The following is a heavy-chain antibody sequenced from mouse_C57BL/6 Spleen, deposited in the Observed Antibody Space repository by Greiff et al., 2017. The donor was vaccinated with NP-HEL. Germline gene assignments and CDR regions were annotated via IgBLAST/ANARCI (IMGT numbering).Heavy chain of an antibody. D-gene: IGHD1-1*01. V-gene: IGHV1-54*01. J-gene: IGHJ1*03. Sequence: QVQLQQSGAELVRPGTSVKVSCKASGYAFTNYLIEWVKQRPGQGLEWIGVINPGSGGTNYNEKFKGKATLTADKSSSTAYMQLSSLTSEDSAVYFCARGDYGSPFYWYFDVWGTGTTVTVSS. CDR3: ARGDYGSPFYWYFDV. CDR1: GYAFTNYL. CDR2: INPGSGGT.